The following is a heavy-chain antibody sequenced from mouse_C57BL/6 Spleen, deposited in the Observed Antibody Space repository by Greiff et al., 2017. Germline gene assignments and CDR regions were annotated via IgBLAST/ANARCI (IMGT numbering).Heavy chain of an antibody. CDR1: GFTFSSYA. CDR2: ISSGGDYI. CDR3: TRAPGDYDGYFDV. D-gene: IGHD2-4*01. V-gene: IGHV5-9-1*02. Sequence: EVHLVESGEGLVKPGGSLKLSCAASGFTFSSYAMSWVRQTPEKRLEWVAYISSGGDYIYYADTVKGRFTISRDNARNTLYLQMSSLKSEDTAMYYCTRAPGDYDGYFDVWGTGTTVTVSS. J-gene: IGHJ1*03.